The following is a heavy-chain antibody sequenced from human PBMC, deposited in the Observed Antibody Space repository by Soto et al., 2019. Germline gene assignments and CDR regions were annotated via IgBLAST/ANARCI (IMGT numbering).Heavy chain of an antibody. V-gene: IGHV4-34*01. CDR2: INHRGSS. Sequence: SETLSLTCAVNGGSLSGYYWSWIRQSPGKGLEWIGEINHRGSSDYNPSLKSRVTLPIDASMNDVTLGLTSVTAADTAVYYCARSENRNSVYGVDVWGQGTAVTVSS. CDR3: ARSENRNSVYGVDV. CDR1: GGSLSGYY. J-gene: IGHJ6*02. D-gene: IGHD1-7*01.